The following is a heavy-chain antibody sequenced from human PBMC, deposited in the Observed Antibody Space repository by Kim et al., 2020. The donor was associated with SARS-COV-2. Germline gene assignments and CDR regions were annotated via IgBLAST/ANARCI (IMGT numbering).Heavy chain of an antibody. J-gene: IGHJ5*02. CDR2: INHSGST. CDR3: ARGIAIFGVVSWFDP. CDR1: GGSLSGYY. Sequence: SETLSLTCAVYGGSLSGYYWSWIRQPPGKGLEWIGEINHSGSTEYNPSLKSRVTISVDTSKNQFSLKLSSVAAADTAMYYCARGIAIFGVVSWFDPWGQGTLVTVSS. D-gene: IGHD3-3*01. V-gene: IGHV4-34*01.